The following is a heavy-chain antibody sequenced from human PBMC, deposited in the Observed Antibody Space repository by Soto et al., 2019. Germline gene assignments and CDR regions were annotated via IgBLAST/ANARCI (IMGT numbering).Heavy chain of an antibody. J-gene: IGHJ5*02. V-gene: IGHV1-18*01. CDR2: ISAYNGKT. CDR1: GYTFTSYG. Sequence: ASVKVSCKASGYTFTSYGISWVRQAPGQGLEWMGWISAYNGKTNYAQNLQGRVTMTTDTSTNTAYMELSSLKYDDTTEYYSARQSGEVRPDWFDPWGQGTLVTVSS. CDR3: ARQSGEVRPDWFDP. D-gene: IGHD1-26*01.